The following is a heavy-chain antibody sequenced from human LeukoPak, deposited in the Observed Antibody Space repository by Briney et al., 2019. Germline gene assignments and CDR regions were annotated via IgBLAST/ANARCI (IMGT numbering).Heavy chain of an antibody. D-gene: IGHD3-22*01. CDR3: AGVSSGYYLIFDY. Sequence: PSETLSLTCSVSGGSISSGNYYWNWIRQYPGKGLEWIGYMYYSGNTYYNPSLESRVTLSVDTSKNQFSLMLTSMTAADTAVYYCAGVSSGYYLIFDYWGQGIQVTVSS. CDR1: GGSISSGNYY. J-gene: IGHJ4*02. V-gene: IGHV4-31*03. CDR2: MYYSGNT.